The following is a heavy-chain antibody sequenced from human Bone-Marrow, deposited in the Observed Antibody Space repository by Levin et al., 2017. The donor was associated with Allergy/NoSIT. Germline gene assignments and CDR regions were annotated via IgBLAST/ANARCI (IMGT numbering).Heavy chain of an antibody. CDR2: IISTSDGGTT. J-gene: IGHJ4*02. Sequence: GGSLRLSCEGSGFTFSDAWMSWVRQAPGEGLEWVGRIISTSDGGTTDYAAPVKGRFTISRDDARNTVYLQMNSLKTEDTALYYCTTSPVTYESSGPIDYWGQGNLVSVSP. CDR1: GFTFSDAW. V-gene: IGHV3-15*01. D-gene: IGHD2-15*01. CDR3: TTSPVTYESSGPIDY.